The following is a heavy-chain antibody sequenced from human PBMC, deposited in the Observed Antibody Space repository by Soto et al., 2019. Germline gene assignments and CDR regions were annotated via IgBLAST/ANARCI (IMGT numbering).Heavy chain of an antibody. J-gene: IGHJ4*02. V-gene: IGHV1-18*01. Sequence: QVQLVQSGAEVKKPGASVKVSCKASGYTFTSYGISWVRQAPGQGLEWMGWISAYNGNTNYAQKLQGRVTMTTDTPTSTAYMGVSSLRSDDTAVYYCARGVSRYYYSGPEEPDLAYWVQGTLVTVSS. CDR3: ARGVSRYYYSGPEEPDLAY. D-gene: IGHD3-10*01. CDR2: ISAYNGNT. CDR1: GYTFTSYG.